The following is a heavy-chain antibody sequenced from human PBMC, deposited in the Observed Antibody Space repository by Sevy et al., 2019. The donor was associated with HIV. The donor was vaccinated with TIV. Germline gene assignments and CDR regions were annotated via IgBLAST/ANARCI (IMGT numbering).Heavy chain of an antibody. V-gene: IGHV3-23*01. Sequence: GGSLRLSCAASGFTFSSYAMSWVRQAPGKGLEWDSAISGSGGSTYYADSVKGRFTISRDNSKNTLYLQMNSLRAEDTAVYYCAKVGLMVYAIVGDFDYWGQGTLVTVSS. CDR2: ISGSGGST. CDR1: GFTFSSYA. J-gene: IGHJ4*02. D-gene: IGHD2-8*01. CDR3: AKVGLMVYAIVGDFDY.